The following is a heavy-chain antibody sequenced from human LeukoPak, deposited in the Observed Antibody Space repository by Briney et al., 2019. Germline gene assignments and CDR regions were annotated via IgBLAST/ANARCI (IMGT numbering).Heavy chain of an antibody. D-gene: IGHD2-15*01. CDR2: IYYSGST. V-gene: IGHV4-30-4*01. Sequence: SETLSLTCTVSGGSISSGDYYWSWIRQPPGKGLEWIGYIYYSGSTYYNPSLKSRVTISVDTSKNQFSLKLSSVTAADTAVYYCAASGGSVDYCYYGMDVWGQGTTVTVSS. J-gene: IGHJ6*02. CDR3: AASGGSVDYCYYGMDV. CDR1: GGSISSGDYY.